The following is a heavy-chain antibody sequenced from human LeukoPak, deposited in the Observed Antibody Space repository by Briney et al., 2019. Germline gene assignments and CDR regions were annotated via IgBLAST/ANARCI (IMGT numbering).Heavy chain of an antibody. V-gene: IGHV4-59*01. CDR2: IYYSGST. Sequence: SETLSLTGTISSGSISRYYWSWIRQPPGKGLELIGYIYYSGSTNYNPSLKSRVTISVDTSKNQFSLKLSSVTAADTAVYYCARRITMVRGVIFASDIWGQGTMVTVSS. D-gene: IGHD3-10*01. CDR3: ARRITMVRGVIFASDI. CDR1: SGSISRYY. J-gene: IGHJ3*02.